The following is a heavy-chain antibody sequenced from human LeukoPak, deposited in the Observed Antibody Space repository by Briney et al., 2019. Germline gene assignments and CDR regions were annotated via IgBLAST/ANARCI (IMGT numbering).Heavy chain of an antibody. J-gene: IGHJ1*01. CDR2: INPSGGST. V-gene: IGHV1-46*01. Sequence: ASVKVSCKASGYTFTSYYMHWVRQAPGQGLEWMGIINPSGGSTSYAQKFQGRVTMTRDTSTSTVYMELSSLRSEDTAVYYCARGGLGYDSSGYFLTRAEYSQHWGQGTLVTVSS. D-gene: IGHD3-22*01. CDR1: GYTFTSYY. CDR3: ARGGLGYDSSGYFLTRAEYSQH.